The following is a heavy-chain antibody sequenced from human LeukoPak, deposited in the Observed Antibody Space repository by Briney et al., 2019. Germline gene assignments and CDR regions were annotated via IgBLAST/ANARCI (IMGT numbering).Heavy chain of an antibody. CDR3: ARCGVYYYYYMDV. Sequence: GGSLRLSCAASGFTFSSYEMNWVRQAPGKGLEWVSYISSSGSTIYYADSVKGRFTISRDNAKNSLYLQMNSLRAEDTAVYYCARCGVYYYYYMDVWGKGTTVTISS. J-gene: IGHJ6*03. CDR2: ISSSGSTI. CDR1: GFTFSSYE. D-gene: IGHD3-3*01. V-gene: IGHV3-48*03.